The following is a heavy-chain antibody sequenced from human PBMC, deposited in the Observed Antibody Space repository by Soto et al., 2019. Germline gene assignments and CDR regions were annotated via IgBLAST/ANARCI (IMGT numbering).Heavy chain of an antibody. Sequence: QVQLVQSGAEVKKPGASVKVSCKASGYTFTSYDINWVRQATGQGLEWMGWMNPNSGNTGYAQKFQGRVTMTRNTSISTAYMELSSLRSEDTAVYYCARASRRIGRDVYYYYYMDVWGKGTTVTVSS. CDR1: GYTFTSYD. CDR2: MNPNSGNT. V-gene: IGHV1-8*01. J-gene: IGHJ6*03. D-gene: IGHD2-15*01. CDR3: ARASRRIGRDVYYYYYMDV.